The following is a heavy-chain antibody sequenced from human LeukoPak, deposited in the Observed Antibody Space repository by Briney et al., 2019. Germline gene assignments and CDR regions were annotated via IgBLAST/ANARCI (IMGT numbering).Heavy chain of an antibody. J-gene: IGHJ6*03. CDR1: GGTFSSYT. V-gene: IGHV1-69*02. Sequence: SVKVSCKASGGTFSSYTISWVRQAPGQGLEWMGRIIPILGIANYAQKFQGRVTITADKSTSTAYMELSSLRSEDTAVYYCARGIVGATVFYYYYMDVWGKGTTVAVS. CDR3: ARGIVGATVFYYYYMDV. D-gene: IGHD1-26*01. CDR2: IIPILGIA.